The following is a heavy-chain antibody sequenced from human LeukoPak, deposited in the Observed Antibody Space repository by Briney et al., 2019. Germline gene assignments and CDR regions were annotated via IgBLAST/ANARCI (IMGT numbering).Heavy chain of an antibody. Sequence: GGSLRLSCAASGFTFSSYEMNWVRQAPGKGLEWVSYITGTGNTIYYADSVKGRFTISRDNAKNSLYLQMNSLRAEDTAVYYCATSELDYGDSRGAFDIWGQGTMVTVSS. D-gene: IGHD4-17*01. J-gene: IGHJ3*02. V-gene: IGHV3-48*03. CDR1: GFTFSSYE. CDR3: ATSELDYGDSRGAFDI. CDR2: ITGTGNTI.